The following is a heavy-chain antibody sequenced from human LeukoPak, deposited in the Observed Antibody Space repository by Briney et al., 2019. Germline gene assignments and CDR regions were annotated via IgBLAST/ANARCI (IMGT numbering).Heavy chain of an antibody. CDR3: ATDIPRRVRGVVYSSFGMDV. J-gene: IGHJ6*02. D-gene: IGHD3-10*01. CDR1: GYTLTDLS. Sequence: ASVKVSCKVSGYTLTDLSMHWVRQAPGKGLEWLGGFDPEDGETIYAQKFQGRVTLAEDTSTDTAYMELSGLRSEDTAAYYCATDIPRRVRGVVYSSFGMDVWGQGTTVTVSS. V-gene: IGHV1-24*01. CDR2: FDPEDGET.